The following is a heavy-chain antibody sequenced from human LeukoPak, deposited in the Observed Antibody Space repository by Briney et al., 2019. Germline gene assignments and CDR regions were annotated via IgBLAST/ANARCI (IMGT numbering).Heavy chain of an antibody. CDR1: GGSISSGSYY. Sequence: TSETLSLTCTVSGGSISSGSYYWRWIRQPAGKGLEWIGRIHTSGSTNYNPSLKSRVTISVDTSKNQFSLKLSSVTAADTAVYYCARGVLDWFDPWGQGTLVTVSS. V-gene: IGHV4-61*02. CDR3: ARGVLDWFDP. J-gene: IGHJ5*02. CDR2: IHTSGST.